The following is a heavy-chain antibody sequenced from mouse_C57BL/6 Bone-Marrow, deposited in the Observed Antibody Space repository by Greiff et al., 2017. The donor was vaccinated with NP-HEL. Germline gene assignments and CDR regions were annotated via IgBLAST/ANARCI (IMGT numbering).Heavy chain of an antibody. Sequence: QVQLKESGPELVKPGASVKISCKASGYAFSSSWMNWVKQRPGKGLEWIGRIYPGAGDTNYNGKFKGKATLTADKSSSTSYMQLSSLTSEDSAVYFCARRRWLFYWGQGTLVTVSA. V-gene: IGHV1-82*01. CDR2: IYPGAGDT. CDR3: ARRRWLFY. CDR1: GYAFSSSW. D-gene: IGHD2-3*01. J-gene: IGHJ3*01.